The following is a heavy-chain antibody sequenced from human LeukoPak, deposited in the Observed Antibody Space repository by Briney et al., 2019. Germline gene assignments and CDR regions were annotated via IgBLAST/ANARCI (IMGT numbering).Heavy chain of an antibody. Sequence: SETLSLTCAVYGGSFSGYYWSWIRQPPGKGLEWIGEINHSGSTNYNPSLKSRVTISVDTSKIRLSLKLSSVTAADTAVYYCARGRSSWYGPNFDYWGQGTLVTVSS. CDR2: INHSGST. D-gene: IGHD6-13*01. CDR3: ARGRSSWYGPNFDY. CDR1: GGSFSGYY. V-gene: IGHV4-34*01. J-gene: IGHJ4*02.